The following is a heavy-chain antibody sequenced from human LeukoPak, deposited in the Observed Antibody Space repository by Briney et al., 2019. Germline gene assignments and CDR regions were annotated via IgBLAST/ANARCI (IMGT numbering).Heavy chain of an antibody. CDR2: IYGSGTI. Sequence: SETLSLTCTVSGGSISRSYWSWMRQPAGKGPEWIGRIYGSGTITYNPSLESRVTMSVDTSKNEFSLKLRSVTAADTAVYYCARDSGTTGEVKFDPWGQGILVTVSS. CDR1: GGSISRSY. V-gene: IGHV4-4*07. D-gene: IGHD3-10*01. CDR3: ARDSGTTGEVKFDP. J-gene: IGHJ5*02.